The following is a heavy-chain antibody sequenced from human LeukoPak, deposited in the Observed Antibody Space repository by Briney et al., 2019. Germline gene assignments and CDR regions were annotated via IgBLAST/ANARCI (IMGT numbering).Heavy chain of an antibody. CDR3: AAGNGWLDF. Sequence: SETLSLTCTVSGGSISSSSYYWSWIRQPPGKGLEHIGYKLYSGKSNYEPSLQGRVTISVDTSKNQFSLILTSMTAADTAVYYCAAGNGWLDFWSQGTLVTVSS. CDR1: GGSISSSSYY. D-gene: IGHD6-19*01. CDR2: KLYSGKS. J-gene: IGHJ4*02. V-gene: IGHV4-61*01.